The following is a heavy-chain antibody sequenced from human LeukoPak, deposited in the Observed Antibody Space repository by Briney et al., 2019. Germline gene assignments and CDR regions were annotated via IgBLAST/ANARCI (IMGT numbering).Heavy chain of an antibody. Sequence: SETLSLTCTVSGGSISSYYWSWIRQPPGKGLEWIGYIYYSGSTNYNPSLKSRVTISVDTSKNQFSLKLSSVTAADTAVYYCAIWTPDFWSGYSHGAFDIWGQGTMVTVSS. J-gene: IGHJ3*02. CDR3: AIWTPDFWSGYSHGAFDI. CDR2: IYYSGST. V-gene: IGHV4-59*01. CDR1: GGSISSYY. D-gene: IGHD3-3*01.